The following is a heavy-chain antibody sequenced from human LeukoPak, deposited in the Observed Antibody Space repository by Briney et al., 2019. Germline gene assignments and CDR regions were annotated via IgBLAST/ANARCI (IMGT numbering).Heavy chain of an antibody. Sequence: GGSLRLSCAASGFTFGTYPMTWVRQAPGKGLEWVSGISDGGGRTYHADSVKGRFTIARDNSKNTLYLQMSSLRVEDTAVYYCVKDRENYPSGYFDYWGQGTLVTVSS. V-gene: IGHV3-23*01. D-gene: IGHD5-24*01. CDR3: VKDRENYPSGYFDY. CDR2: ISDGGGRT. J-gene: IGHJ4*02. CDR1: GFTFGTYP.